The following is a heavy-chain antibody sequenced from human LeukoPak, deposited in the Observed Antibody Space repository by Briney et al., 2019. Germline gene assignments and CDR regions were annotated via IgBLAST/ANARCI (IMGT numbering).Heavy chain of an antibody. CDR2: INHSGST. J-gene: IGHJ4*02. D-gene: IGHD5-12*01. CDR3: AREGHSGYDFDY. CDR1: GGSFSGYY. V-gene: IGHV4-34*01. Sequence: SETLSLTCAVYGGSFSGYYWSWIRQPPGKGLEWIGEINHSGSTNYNPSLKSRVTISVDTSKNQFSQKLSSVTAADTAVYYCAREGHSGYDFDYWGQGTLVTVSS.